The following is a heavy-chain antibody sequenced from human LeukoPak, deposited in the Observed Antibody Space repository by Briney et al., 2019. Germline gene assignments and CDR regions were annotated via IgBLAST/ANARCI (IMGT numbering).Heavy chain of an antibody. CDR1: GFIFSIYT. CDR3: AKKGEYTSDQLTWFDP. V-gene: IGHV3-23*01. CDR2: ISGDGVST. J-gene: IGHJ5*02. D-gene: IGHD2/OR15-2a*01. Sequence: GGSLRLSCAPSGFIFSIYTMTWVCQAPGKGLEWVSLISGDGVSTYYADSVKGRFTISRDNSKNTLYLQMNSLRVEDTALYYCAKKGEYTSDQLTWFDPWGQGTLVTVSS.